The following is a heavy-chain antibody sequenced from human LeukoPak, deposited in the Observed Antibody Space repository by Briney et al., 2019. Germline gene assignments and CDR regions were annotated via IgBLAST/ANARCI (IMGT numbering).Heavy chain of an antibody. Sequence: PSETLSLTCAVYGGSFSGYYWSWIRQPPGKGLEWIGEINHSGSTNYNPSLKSRVTISVDTSKNQFSLKLSSVTAADTAVYYCARGEGLKRPIDYWGQGTLVTVSS. CDR3: ARGEGLKRPIDY. CDR1: GGSFSGYY. V-gene: IGHV4-34*01. CDR2: INHSGST. J-gene: IGHJ4*02.